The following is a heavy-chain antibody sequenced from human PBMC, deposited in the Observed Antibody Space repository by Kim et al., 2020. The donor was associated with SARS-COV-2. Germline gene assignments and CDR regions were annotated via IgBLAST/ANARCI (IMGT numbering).Heavy chain of an antibody. D-gene: IGHD6-13*01. Sequence: SETLSLTCSVSGGSISSSYWSWIRQPPGKGMEWIGHLYYTGSTTYNPSLKSRFTISLDTSKRQFSLKLTSVSVADTAVYYCARSGSSSWTPALNWFDPWGQGTLVTVSA. CDR2: LYYTGST. J-gene: IGHJ5*02. V-gene: IGHV4-59*13. CDR1: GGSISSSY. CDR3: ARSGSSSWTPALNWFDP.